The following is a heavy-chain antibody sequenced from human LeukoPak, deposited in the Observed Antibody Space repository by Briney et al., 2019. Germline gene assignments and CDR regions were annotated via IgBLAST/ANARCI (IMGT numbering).Heavy chain of an antibody. Sequence: PGGSLRLSCAASGFTFSSYAMHWVRQAPGKGLEYVSAISSNGGSTYYANSVKGRFTISRDNSKNTPYLQMGSLRAEDMAVYYCARGDSSGGEGYFDYWGQGTLVTVSS. CDR3: ARGDSSGGEGYFDY. J-gene: IGHJ4*02. CDR2: ISSNGGST. CDR1: GFTFSSYA. V-gene: IGHV3-64*01. D-gene: IGHD6-19*01.